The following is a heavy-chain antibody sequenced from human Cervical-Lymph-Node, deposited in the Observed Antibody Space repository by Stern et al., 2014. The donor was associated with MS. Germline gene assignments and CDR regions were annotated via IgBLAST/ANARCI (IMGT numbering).Heavy chain of an antibody. V-gene: IGHV5-51*03. Sequence: VQLVQSGAEVKKPGESLKISCKASGYSFTNYWIGWVRQRPGKGLEWMGIVYPGDPDTRHSPSLQGQVTISADKSISTAYLQWSSLKASDTAMYYCARSITASGTGGAFEFWGQGTLVTVSS. J-gene: IGHJ4*02. CDR1: GYSFTNYW. CDR2: VYPGDPDT. CDR3: ARSITASGTGGAFEF. D-gene: IGHD6-25*01.